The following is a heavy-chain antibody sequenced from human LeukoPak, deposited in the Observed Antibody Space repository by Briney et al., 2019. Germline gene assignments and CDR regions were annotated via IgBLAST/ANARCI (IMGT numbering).Heavy chain of an antibody. D-gene: IGHD4-23*01. CDR2: IASDGSST. V-gene: IGHV3-74*01. Sequence: GGSLRLSCAASGFTFSSYWMNWVRQAPGKGLVWVSRIASDGSSTTYADSVKGRFSISRDNAKNTLYLQMNSPRVEDTAVYYCARGRPHGNDYWGQGTLVTVSS. CDR1: GFTFSSYW. CDR3: ARGRPHGNDY. J-gene: IGHJ4*02.